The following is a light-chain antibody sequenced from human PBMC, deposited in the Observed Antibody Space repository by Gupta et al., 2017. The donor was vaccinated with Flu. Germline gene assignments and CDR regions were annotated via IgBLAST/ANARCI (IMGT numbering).Light chain of an antibody. CDR2: GAS. CDR1: QSVSGY. CDR3: QQYNAWPPHT. Sequence: EIVMTQSPATLSVSPGERATLSCRASQSVSGYLAWYQQKPGQAPRLLIYGASTRATGVPARFSGSGSGTEFTLTISSLQSEDFAVYYCQQYNAWPPHTFGGGTKVEIK. V-gene: IGKV3-15*01. J-gene: IGKJ4*01.